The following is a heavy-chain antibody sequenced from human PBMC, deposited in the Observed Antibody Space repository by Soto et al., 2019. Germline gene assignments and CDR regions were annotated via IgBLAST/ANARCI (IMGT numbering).Heavy chain of an antibody. Sequence: EVQLVESGGGLVQPGGYLRLSCAASGFTFSSHWMHWVRQVPGKGLVWVSRINSDGSSTSYADSVKGRFTISRDNAKNTLYLQMNSLRAEDTAVYSCASHDSTYLSNDMDVWGQGTKVTVSS. J-gene: IGHJ6*02. CDR1: GFTFSSHW. V-gene: IGHV3-74*01. CDR2: INSDGSST. D-gene: IGHD3-9*01. CDR3: ASHDSTYLSNDMDV.